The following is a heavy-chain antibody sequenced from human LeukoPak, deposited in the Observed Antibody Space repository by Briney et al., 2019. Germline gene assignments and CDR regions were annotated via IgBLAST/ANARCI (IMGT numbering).Heavy chain of an antibody. CDR2: ISSSGSTI. Sequence: GGSLRLSCAASGFTFSSYEMNWVRQAPGKGLEWVSYISSSGSTIYYADSTKGRFTISRDNAKNSLYLQMNSLRAEDTAVYYCARRYCSSTSCLFDYWGQGTLVTVSS. J-gene: IGHJ4*02. D-gene: IGHD2-2*01. CDR3: ARRYCSSTSCLFDY. CDR1: GFTFSSYE. V-gene: IGHV3-48*03.